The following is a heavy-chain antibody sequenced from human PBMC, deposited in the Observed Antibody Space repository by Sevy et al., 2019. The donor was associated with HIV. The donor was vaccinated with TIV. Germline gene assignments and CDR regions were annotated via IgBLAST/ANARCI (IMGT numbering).Heavy chain of an antibody. Sequence: GGSLRLSCAASGFIFSSYGMHWVRQAPGKGLEWVTIISYDVCSKYYEDSVKGRFTISRDNSENILYLQMNSLRTDDTAVYYCVKGGVTWELLDYWGQGTLVTVSS. J-gene: IGHJ4*02. D-gene: IGHD1-26*01. V-gene: IGHV3-30*18. CDR2: ISYDVCSK. CDR3: VKGGVTWELLDY. CDR1: GFIFSSYG.